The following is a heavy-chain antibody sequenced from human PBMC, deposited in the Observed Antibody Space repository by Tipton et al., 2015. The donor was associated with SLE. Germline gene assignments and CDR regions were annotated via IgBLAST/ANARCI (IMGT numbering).Heavy chain of an antibody. CDR1: GGSFSGYY. V-gene: IGHV4-34*01. CDR2: IYHSGST. CDR3: ARPAGYGDYVDWYFDL. D-gene: IGHD4-17*01. J-gene: IGHJ2*01. Sequence: TLSLTCAVYGGSFSGYYWSWIRQPPGKGLEWIGSIYHSGSTYYNPSLKSRVTISVDTSKNQFSLKLSSVTAADTAVYYCARPAGYGDYVDWYFDLWGRGTLVTVSS.